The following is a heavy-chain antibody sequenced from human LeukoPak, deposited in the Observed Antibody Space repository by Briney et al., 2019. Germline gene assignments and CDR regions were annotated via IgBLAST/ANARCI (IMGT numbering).Heavy chain of an antibody. D-gene: IGHD6-13*01. V-gene: IGHV4-38-2*02. J-gene: IGHJ2*01. Sequence: SETLSLTCIVSGYSISSGYFWGWIRQPPGKGLEWIGSFYHSGRPYYNPSLESRVTISVDTSKNQFSLKLNSVTAADTAVYYCAREPWGSSWRQIWYFDLWGRGTLVTVSS. CDR2: FYHSGRP. CDR1: GYSISSGYF. CDR3: AREPWGSSWRQIWYFDL.